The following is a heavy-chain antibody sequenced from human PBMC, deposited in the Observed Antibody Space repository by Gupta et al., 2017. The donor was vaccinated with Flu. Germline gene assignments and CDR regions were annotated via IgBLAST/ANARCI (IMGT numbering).Heavy chain of an antibody. CDR1: YF. V-gene: IGHV1-2*06. CDR3: AGPRSSPKYYFMDL. J-gene: IGHJ6*03. CDR2: INPNSGVH. Sequence: YFMHWVRQAPGQGLEWMGRINPNSGVHNYAQNFQGRVTMTSDTSINTIYRELRGLRPDDTAVYYCAGPRSSPKYYFMDLWGRGTTVTVSS.